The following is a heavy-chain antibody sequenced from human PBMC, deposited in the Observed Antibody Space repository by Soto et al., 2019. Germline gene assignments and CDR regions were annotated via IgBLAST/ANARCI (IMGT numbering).Heavy chain of an antibody. D-gene: IGHD1-26*01. CDR2: IYYSGST. J-gene: IGHJ6*02. CDR1: GVSISGSRYY. Sequence: SETLSLTCTVSGVSISGSRYYWGWIRQPPGRGLEWIGNIYYSGSTYYTPALKSRVTPSVDTSKNQFSLNLNSVTAADTAVYYCARGGIPPSGYGIAYAMDVWGQGTTVTVS. CDR3: ARGGIPPSGYGIAYAMDV. V-gene: IGHV4-39*01.